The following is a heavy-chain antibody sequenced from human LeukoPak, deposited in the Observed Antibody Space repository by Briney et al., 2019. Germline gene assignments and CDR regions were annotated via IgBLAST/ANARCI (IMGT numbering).Heavy chain of an antibody. CDR3: AGEGHYYDSTGYYYGGEDY. V-gene: IGHV4-4*07. J-gene: IGHJ4*02. CDR2: IYTSGST. Sequence: PSETLSLTCTVSGGSISSYYWSWIRQPAGKGLEWIGRIYTSGSTNYNPSLKSRVTMSADMSKNQFSLKLSSVTAADAAVYYCAGEGHYYDSTGYYYGGEDYWGQGTLVTVSS. CDR1: GGSISSYY. D-gene: IGHD3-22*01.